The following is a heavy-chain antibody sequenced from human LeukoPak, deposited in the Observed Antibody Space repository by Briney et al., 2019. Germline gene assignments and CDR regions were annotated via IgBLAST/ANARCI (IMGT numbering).Heavy chain of an antibody. CDR1: GFSFSSYS. D-gene: IGHD6-6*01. V-gene: IGHV3-21*01. J-gene: IGHJ6*04. CDR2: INEGSTYT. CDR3: ARDDAATARASGMDV. Sequence: GGSPRLSCAASGFSFSSYSMNWVRQAPGKGLEWVSYINEGSTYTYYAKSVKGRFTISRDNAKNSLYLQMNSLRGEDTAVYYCARDDAATARASGMDVWGKGTTVTVSS.